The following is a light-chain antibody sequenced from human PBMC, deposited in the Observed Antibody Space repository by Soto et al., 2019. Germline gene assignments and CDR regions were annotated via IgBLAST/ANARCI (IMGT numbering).Light chain of an antibody. J-gene: IGKJ3*01. CDR1: QSISSSY. Sequence: EIVLTQSPGTLSLSPGERAALSCRASQSISSSYLAWYQQNPGQAPRLLIYGASSRATGITDRFSGSGSGTDFTLTISRLEPEDFAVYYCQQYGSLITFGPGTKVGFK. V-gene: IGKV3-20*01. CDR3: QQYGSLIT. CDR2: GAS.